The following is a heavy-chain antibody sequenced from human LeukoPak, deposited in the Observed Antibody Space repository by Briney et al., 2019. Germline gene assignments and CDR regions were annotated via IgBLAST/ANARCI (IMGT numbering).Heavy chain of an antibody. CDR1: GGSISSYY. Sequence: PSETLSLTCTVSGGSISSYYWSWIRQPPGKGLEWIGYIYYSGSTNYNPSLKSRVTISVDTSKNQFSLKLSSVTAADTAVYYCASSSVILGIEGATSFDYWGQGTLVTVSS. V-gene: IGHV4-59*08. CDR3: ASSSVILGIEGATSFDY. D-gene: IGHD1-26*01. J-gene: IGHJ4*02. CDR2: IYYSGST.